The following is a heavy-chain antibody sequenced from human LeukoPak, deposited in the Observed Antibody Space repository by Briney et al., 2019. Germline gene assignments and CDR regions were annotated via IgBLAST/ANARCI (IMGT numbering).Heavy chain of an antibody. J-gene: IGHJ4*02. CDR3: AREGAAAGNYFDY. V-gene: IGHV3-21*01. Sequence: GGSLRLSCAASGFTFSSYSMNWVRQAPGKGLEWVSSISSSSSYIYYADSVKGRFTISRDNAKNSLYPQMNSLRAEDTAVYYCAREGAAAGNYFDYWGQGTLVTVSS. CDR2: ISSSSSYI. D-gene: IGHD6-13*01. CDR1: GFTFSSYS.